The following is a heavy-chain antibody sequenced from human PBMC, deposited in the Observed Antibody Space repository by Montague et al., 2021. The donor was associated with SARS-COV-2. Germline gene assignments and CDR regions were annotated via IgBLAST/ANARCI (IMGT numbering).Heavy chain of an antibody. V-gene: IGHV6-1*01. D-gene: IGHD3-10*01. CDR2: TYYRSKWYN. J-gene: IGHJ6*02. Sequence: YAISGDSVSSNSAAWNWIRQSPSRGLEWLGRTYYRSKWYNDYAVSVKSRITINPDTSKNQFSLQLNSVTPEDTAVYYCARGLWFGELLNRYYYYGMDVWGQGTTVTVSS. CDR1: GDSVSSNSAA. CDR3: ARGLWFGELLNRYYYYGMDV.